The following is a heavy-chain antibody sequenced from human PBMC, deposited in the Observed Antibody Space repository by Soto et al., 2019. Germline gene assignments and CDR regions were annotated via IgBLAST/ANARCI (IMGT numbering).Heavy chain of an antibody. CDR3: ASPAHIVGATGYFQH. CDR2: IIPIFGTA. D-gene: IGHD1-26*01. V-gene: IGHV1-69*01. Sequence: QVQLVQSGAEVKKPGSSVKVSCKASGGTFSSYAISWVRQAPGQGLEWMGGIIPIFGTANYAQKFQGRVTISADESTSTAYMELSSLRSEDTAVYYCASPAHIVGATGYFQHLGQGTLVTVSS. CDR1: GGTFSSYA. J-gene: IGHJ1*01.